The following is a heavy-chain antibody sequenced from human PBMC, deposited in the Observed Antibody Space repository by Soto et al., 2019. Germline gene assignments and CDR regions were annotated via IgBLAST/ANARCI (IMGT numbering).Heavy chain of an antibody. V-gene: IGHV4-30-2*01. D-gene: IGHD2-15*01. CDR3: ASNVAADDVLDV. J-gene: IGHJ3*01. Sequence: SETLSLTCAVSGGSISSGGYSWTWIRQPPGKGLEWIGYIYHSGNTYYNPSLKSRVTISGDRSKNQFTLNLSSVTAADTAVYSCASNVAADDVLDVWGQGTMVTVS. CDR2: IYHSGNT. CDR1: GGSISSGGYS.